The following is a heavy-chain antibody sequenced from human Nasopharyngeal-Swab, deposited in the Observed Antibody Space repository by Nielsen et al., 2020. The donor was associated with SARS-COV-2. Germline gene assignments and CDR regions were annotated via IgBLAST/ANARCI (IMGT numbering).Heavy chain of an antibody. J-gene: IGHJ6*02. CDR1: GGTFSSYA. Sequence: SVKVSCKASGGTFSSYAISWVRQAPGQGLEWMGGIIPIFGTANYAQKFQGRVTITADESTSTAYMELSSLRSEDPAVYYCARGHYSDYYYGMDVWGQGTTVTVSS. V-gene: IGHV1-69*13. D-gene: IGHD4-11*01. CDR3: ARGHYSDYYYGMDV. CDR2: IIPIFGTA.